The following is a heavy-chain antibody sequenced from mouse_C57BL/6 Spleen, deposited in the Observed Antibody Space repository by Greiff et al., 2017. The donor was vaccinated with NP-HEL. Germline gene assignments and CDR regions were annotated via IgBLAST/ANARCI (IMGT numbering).Heavy chain of an antibody. J-gene: IGHJ3*01. CDR3: ARHDYAY. D-gene: IGHD2-13*01. CDR2: IDPEDGET. Sequence: VQLQQSGAELVKPGASVKLSCTASGFNIKDYYMHWVKQRTEQGLEWIGRIDPEDGETKYDPKFQGKATITADTSSNTPYLQLSSLTSEDTAVYYCARHDYAYWGQGTLVTVSA. V-gene: IGHV14-2*01. CDR1: GFNIKDYY.